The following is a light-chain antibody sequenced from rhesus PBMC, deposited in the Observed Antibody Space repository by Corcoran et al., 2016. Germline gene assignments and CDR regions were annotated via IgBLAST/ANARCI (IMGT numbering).Light chain of an antibody. CDR2: RAS. Sequence: DIQMTQSPSSLSASVGDRVTITCRASQGIRNWLAWYQQKPGKAPKLLISRASNLETGVPSRFSGSGSGTDFNITISSLQPEDIATYYCQQHDNSPWTFGQGTKVEIK. J-gene: IGKJ1*01. CDR1: QGIRNW. CDR3: QQHDNSPWT. V-gene: IGKV1-69*01.